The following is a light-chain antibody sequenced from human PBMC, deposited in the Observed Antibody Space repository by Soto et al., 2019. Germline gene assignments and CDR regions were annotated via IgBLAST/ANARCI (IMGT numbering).Light chain of an antibody. CDR2: KAY. Sequence: DIQMTQSPSTLSASVGDRVTITCRASQSISTSLDWYQHKPGKAPRLLIYKAYSLETGVSSRFTGSGSGTEFTLTISSLQPDDFATYYCQQYHSYSPYTFGQGTKLEI. CDR3: QQYHSYSPYT. J-gene: IGKJ2*01. V-gene: IGKV1-5*03. CDR1: QSISTS.